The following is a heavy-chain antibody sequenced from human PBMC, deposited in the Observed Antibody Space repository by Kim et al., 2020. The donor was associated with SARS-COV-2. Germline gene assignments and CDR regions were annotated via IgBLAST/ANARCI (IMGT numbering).Heavy chain of an antibody. CDR3: ARDQSYDFWSGCPDY. J-gene: IGHJ4*02. Sequence: ASVKVSCKASGYTFTGYYMHWVRQAPGQGLEWMGRINPNSGGTNYAQKFQGRVTMTRDTSISTAYMELSRLRSDDTAVYYCARDQSYDFWSGCPDYWGQGTLVTVSS. D-gene: IGHD3-3*01. V-gene: IGHV1-2*06. CDR1: GYTFTGYY. CDR2: INPNSGGT.